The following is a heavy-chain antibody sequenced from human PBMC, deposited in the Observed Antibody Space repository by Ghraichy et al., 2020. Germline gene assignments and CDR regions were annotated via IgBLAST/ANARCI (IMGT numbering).Heavy chain of an antibody. J-gene: IGHJ4*02. CDR2: ISGSGGST. CDR3: AKDLVGPSLLGYFDY. D-gene: IGHD1-26*01. CDR1: GFTFSSYA. V-gene: IGHV3-23*01. Sequence: GGSLRLSCAASGFTFSSYAMSWVRQAPGKGLEWVSAISGSGGSTYYADSVKGRFTISRDNSKNTLYLQMNSLRAEDTAVYYCAKDLVGPSLLGYFDYWGQGTLVTVSS.